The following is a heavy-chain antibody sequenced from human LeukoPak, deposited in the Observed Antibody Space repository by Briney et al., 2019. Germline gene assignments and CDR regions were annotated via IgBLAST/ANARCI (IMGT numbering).Heavy chain of an antibody. CDR2: IKYDGTEK. J-gene: IGHJ4*02. CDR3: ARVMTSGYYTFDY. V-gene: IGHV3-7*01. D-gene: IGHD3-22*01. Sequence: GGSLRLSCAASGFTFSNYWMNWVRQAPGKGLEWVASIKYDGTEKYYVDSVKGRFTISRDNAKNSLSLQMSSLRAEDTAVYYCARVMTSGYYTFDYWGQGTLVTVSS. CDR1: GFTFSNYW.